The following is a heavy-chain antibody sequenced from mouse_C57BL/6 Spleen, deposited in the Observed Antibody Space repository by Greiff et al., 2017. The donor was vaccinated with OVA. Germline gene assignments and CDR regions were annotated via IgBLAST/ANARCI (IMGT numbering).Heavy chain of an antibody. D-gene: IGHD1-1*01. CDR1: GYTFTSYW. CDR2: IHPNSGST. Sequence: QVQLQQPGAELVKPGASVKLSCKASGYTFTSYWMHWVKQRPGQGLEWIGMIHPNSGSTNYNEKFKSKATLTVDKSSSTAYMQLSSLTSEDSAVYYCAPIGTVVEAYFDVWGTGTTVTVSS. CDR3: APIGTVVEAYFDV. J-gene: IGHJ1*03. V-gene: IGHV1-64*01.